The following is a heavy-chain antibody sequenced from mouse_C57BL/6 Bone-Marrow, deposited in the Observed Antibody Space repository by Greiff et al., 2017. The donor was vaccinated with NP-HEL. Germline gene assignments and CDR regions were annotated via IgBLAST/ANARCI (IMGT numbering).Heavy chain of an antibody. CDR2: LSNGGGST. Sequence: EVKLVESGGGLVQPGGSLKLSCAASGFTFSDYYMYWVRPTPEKRLEWVAYLSNGGGSTYYPDTVQSRFTISRDNATSTLYLPMSGLKSEDTAMYYCASIYYYGSDAMDYWGQGTSVTVSS. D-gene: IGHD1-1*01. CDR1: GFTFSDYY. J-gene: IGHJ4*01. V-gene: IGHV5-12*01. CDR3: ASIYYYGSDAMDY.